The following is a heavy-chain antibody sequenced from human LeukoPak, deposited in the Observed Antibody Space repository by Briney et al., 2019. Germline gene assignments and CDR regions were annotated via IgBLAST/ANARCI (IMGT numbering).Heavy chain of an antibody. J-gene: IGHJ4*02. CDR1: GFTFSTYA. D-gene: IGHD5-24*01. CDR2: ISNSGGST. Sequence: GGSLRLSCAASGFTFSTYAMSWVRQAPGKGLEWVSSISNSGGSTYYADSVKGRFNISRDNSKNTLYLQMNSLRAEDTAVYYCAKIELVTNNFDYWGQGTLVTVSS. CDR3: AKIELVTNNFDY. V-gene: IGHV3-23*01.